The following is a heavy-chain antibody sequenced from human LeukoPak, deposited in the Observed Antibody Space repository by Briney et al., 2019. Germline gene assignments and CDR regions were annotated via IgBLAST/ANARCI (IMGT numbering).Heavy chain of an antibody. Sequence: SETLSLTCTVSGGSISSGDYYWSWIRQPPGKGLEWIGYIYYSGSTYYNPSLKSRVTISVDTSKNQFSLKLSSVTAADTAVYYCARERKGGSCPIDYWGQGTLVTVSS. J-gene: IGHJ4*02. CDR1: GGSISSGDYY. CDR3: ARERKGGSCPIDY. CDR2: IYYSGST. D-gene: IGHD2-15*01. V-gene: IGHV4-30-4*01.